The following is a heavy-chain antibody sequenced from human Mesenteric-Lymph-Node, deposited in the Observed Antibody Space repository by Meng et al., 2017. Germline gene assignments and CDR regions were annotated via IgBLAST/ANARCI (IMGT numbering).Heavy chain of an antibody. V-gene: IGHV4-30-4*01. CDR1: GGSISSGDYY. D-gene: IGHD5-18*01. CDR3: ARVGWRQWSFDL. CDR2: IYYSGST. J-gene: IGHJ2*01. Sequence: QLQEWGPGRVKPAGTLSLTCAVSGGSISSGDYYWSWIRQPPGKGLELIGHIYYSGSTSYNPSLKSRVTISVDTSNNQFSLKLSSVTAADTAVYYCARVGWRQWSFDLWGRGTLVTVSS.